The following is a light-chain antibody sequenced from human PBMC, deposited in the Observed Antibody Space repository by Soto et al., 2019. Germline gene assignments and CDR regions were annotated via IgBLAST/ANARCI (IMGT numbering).Light chain of an antibody. V-gene: IGKV3-11*01. Sequence: DIVLTQSPGTVSLSPGERASLSCRASQNVDTFLAWYQQKPGQPPRLLMYDASRRITGVPARFSGSGSGTDFTLTINRLEPEDVAVYSCQQRYNWPVTFGAGTRVEI. J-gene: IGKJ4*01. CDR2: DAS. CDR3: QQRYNWPVT. CDR1: QNVDTF.